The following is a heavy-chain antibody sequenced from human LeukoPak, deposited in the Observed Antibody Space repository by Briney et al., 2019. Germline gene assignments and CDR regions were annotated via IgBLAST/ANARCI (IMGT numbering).Heavy chain of an antibody. V-gene: IGHV3-30-3*01. Sequence: GGSLRLSCAASGFTFSNFDMHWVRQAPGKGLEWVAVISSDGSNRYYADSVRGRFTISRDDSRDTVNLEMNSLRAEDTAVYYCARDRSDAFDIWGQGTTVTVSS. CDR1: GFTFSNFD. J-gene: IGHJ3*02. CDR2: ISSDGSNR. CDR3: ARDRSDAFDI.